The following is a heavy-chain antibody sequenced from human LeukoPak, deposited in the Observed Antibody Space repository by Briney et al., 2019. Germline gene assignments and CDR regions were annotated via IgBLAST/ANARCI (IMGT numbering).Heavy chain of an antibody. CDR3: ARATPGGTYYYYYYGMDV. D-gene: IGHD1-14*01. Sequence: SVKVSCKASGGTFSSYAISWVRQAPGQGLEWMGGIIPIFGTANYAQKFQGRVTITADESTSTAYMELSSLRFEDTAVYYCARATPGGTYYYYYYGMDVWGQGTTVTVSS. CDR2: IIPIFGTA. V-gene: IGHV1-69*13. CDR1: GGTFSSYA. J-gene: IGHJ6*02.